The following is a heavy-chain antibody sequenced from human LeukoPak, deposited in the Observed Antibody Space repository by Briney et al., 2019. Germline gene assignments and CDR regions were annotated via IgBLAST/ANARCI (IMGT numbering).Heavy chain of an antibody. CDR3: ATERWLGSSRAFDI. J-gene: IGHJ3*02. CDR1: GFTFSSYG. V-gene: IGHV3-23*01. D-gene: IGHD4-23*01. CDR2: ISGSGGST. Sequence: GGSLRLSCAASGFTFSSYGMSWVRQAPGKGLEWVSAISGSGGSTYYADSVKGRFTISRDNSKNTLYLQMNSLRVEDTAVYYCATERWLGSSRAFDIWGQGTMVTVSS.